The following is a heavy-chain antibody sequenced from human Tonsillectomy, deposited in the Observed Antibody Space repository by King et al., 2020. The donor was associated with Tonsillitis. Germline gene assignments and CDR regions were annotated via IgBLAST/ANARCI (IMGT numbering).Heavy chain of an antibody. V-gene: IGHV1-46*01. CDR2: INPSGGLT. J-gene: IGHJ4*02. D-gene: IGHD1-14*01. CDR3: ARSPSTTYLDY. CDR1: GYTFTSHY. Sequence: VQLVQSGAEVKKPGASMKVSCKASGYTFTSHYIHWVRQAPGQGLELMGIINPSGGLTSYAQNFQGRVTMTRDTSTATVYMDLTSLRSEDTAVYYCARSPSTTYLDYWGQGTLVTVSS.